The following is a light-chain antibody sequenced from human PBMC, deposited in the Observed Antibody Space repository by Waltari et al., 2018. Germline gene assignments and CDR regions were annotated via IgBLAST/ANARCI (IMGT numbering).Light chain of an antibody. V-gene: IGLV2-14*03. J-gene: IGLJ1*01. CDR1: SSDVGDYDH. CDR2: DVR. CDR3: SSYTTSSTL. Sequence: QSALTQPASVSGSPGQSITISCTGTSSDVGDYDHVSWYQQPPGKAPKLMIYDVRKRPSGFSIRLSGSKSGNTASLTISGLQAEDEADYYCSSYTTSSTLFGTGTKVTVL.